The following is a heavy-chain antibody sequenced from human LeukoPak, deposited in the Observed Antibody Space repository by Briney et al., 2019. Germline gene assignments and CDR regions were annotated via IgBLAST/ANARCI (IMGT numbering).Heavy chain of an antibody. D-gene: IGHD6-6*01. V-gene: IGHV4-34*01. CDR3: ARGQLVPRLYYFDY. J-gene: IGHJ4*02. CDR1: GGSLSGYY. CDR2: INHSGST. Sequence: PSETLSLTCAVYGGSLSGYYWSWIPQPPGKGLEWIGEINHSGSTNYNPSLKSRVTISVDTSKNQFSLKLSSVTAADTAVYYCARGQLVPRLYYFDYWGQGTLVTVSS.